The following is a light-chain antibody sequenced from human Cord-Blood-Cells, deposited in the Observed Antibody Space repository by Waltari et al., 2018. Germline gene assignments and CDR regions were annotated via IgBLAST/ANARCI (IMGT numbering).Light chain of an antibody. CDR1: SSNIGNNY. CDR2: ENN. CDR3: GTWDSSLSAEV. J-gene: IGLJ3*02. Sequence: PGQKVTISCSGSSSNIGNNYVSWYQQLPGTAPKLLIYENNKRPSGIPDRFSGFKSGTSATLGITGLQTGDEADYYCGTWDSSLSAEVFGGGTKLTVL. V-gene: IGLV1-51*02.